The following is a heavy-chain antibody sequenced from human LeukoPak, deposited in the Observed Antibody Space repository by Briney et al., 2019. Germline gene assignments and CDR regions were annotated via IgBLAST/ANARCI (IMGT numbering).Heavy chain of an antibody. CDR1: GLTLSSYG. CDR3: ARDRRTWIQLWEFDY. CDR2: LSGSGGNT. Sequence: GGTLRLSCAVSGLTLSSYGMSWVRQAPGKGLEWVSALSGSGGNTYYADSVKGRFTISRDNSKNTLYLQMNSLRAEDTAVYYCARDRRTWIQLWEFDYWGQGTLVTVSS. D-gene: IGHD5-18*01. V-gene: IGHV3-23*01. J-gene: IGHJ4*02.